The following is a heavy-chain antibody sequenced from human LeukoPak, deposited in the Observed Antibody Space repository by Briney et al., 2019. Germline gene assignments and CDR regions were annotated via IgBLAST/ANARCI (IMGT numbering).Heavy chain of an antibody. J-gene: IGHJ3*02. CDR3: ARGGGDYYDSTRDAFDI. Sequence: SETLSLTCAVYGGSLRGYYWSWIREPPGRGLEWFGEINHSGSTNYDPSLESRVTISVDTSKNQFSLKLSSVTAADTAVYYCARGGGDYYDSTRDAFDIWGQGTMVTVSS. CDR1: GGSLRGYY. D-gene: IGHD3-22*01. V-gene: IGHV4-34*01. CDR2: INHSGST.